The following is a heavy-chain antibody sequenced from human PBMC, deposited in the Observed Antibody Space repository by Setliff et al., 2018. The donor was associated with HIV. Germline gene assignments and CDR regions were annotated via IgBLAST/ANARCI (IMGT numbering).Heavy chain of an antibody. CDR3: ARLRITMIMMLNYFDY. CDR1: GGSISSGSYY. V-gene: IGHV4-61*02. Sequence: SETLSLTCTVSGGSISSGSYYWSWIRQPAGKGLEWIGRIYTSGSTNYNPSLKSRVTISVDTSKNQFSLKLRSVTATDTAVYYCARLRITMIMMLNYFDYWGQGTLVTVSS. CDR2: IYTSGST. J-gene: IGHJ4*02. D-gene: IGHD3-22*01.